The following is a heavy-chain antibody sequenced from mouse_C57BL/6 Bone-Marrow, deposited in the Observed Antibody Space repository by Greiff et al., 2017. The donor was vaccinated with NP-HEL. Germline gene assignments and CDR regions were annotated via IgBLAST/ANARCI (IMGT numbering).Heavy chain of an antibody. V-gene: IGHV1-55*01. J-gene: IGHJ3*01. Sequence: QVQLQQPGAELVKPGASVTMSCKASGYTFTSYWITWVKQRPGQGLEWIGDIYPGSGSTNYTEKFKSQATLTVDTSSSTAYMQLSSLTSEDSAVYDCARSATGALAWFAYWGKGTLVTVSA. D-gene: IGHD1-2*01. CDR1: GYTFTSYW. CDR3: ARSATGALAWFAY. CDR2: IYPGSGST.